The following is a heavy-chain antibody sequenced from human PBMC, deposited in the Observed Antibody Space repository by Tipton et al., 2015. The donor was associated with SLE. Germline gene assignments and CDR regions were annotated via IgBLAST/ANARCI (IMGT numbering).Heavy chain of an antibody. J-gene: IGHJ4*02. CDR3: ARDHSRAGDRKDY. Sequence: SLRLSCAASGFTFSSYAMHWVRQAPGKGLEWVAVISYDGSNKYYADSVKGRFTISRDNSKNTLYLQMNSLRAEDTAVYYCARDHSRAGDRKDYWGQGTLVTVSS. CDR2: ISYDGSNK. V-gene: IGHV3-30*14. CDR1: GFTFSSYA. D-gene: IGHD3-16*01.